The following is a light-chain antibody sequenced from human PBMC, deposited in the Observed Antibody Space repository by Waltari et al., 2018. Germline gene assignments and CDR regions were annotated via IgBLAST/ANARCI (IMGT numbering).Light chain of an antibody. CDR3: QQYNSWPPVT. J-gene: IGKJ3*01. CDR1: QSVSSN. CDR2: GAF. V-gene: IGKV3-15*01. Sequence: EIVMTQSPATLSVSPGERVTLSCRASQSVSSNLAWYQQRPGQAPRLVIFGAFTRATGIPPRFSGSGSGTEFTLTISSLQSEDFAVYYCQQYNSWPPVTFGPGTKVDLK.